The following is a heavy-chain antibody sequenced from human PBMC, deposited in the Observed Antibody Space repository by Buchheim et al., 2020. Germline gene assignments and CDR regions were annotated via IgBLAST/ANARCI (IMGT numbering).Heavy chain of an antibody. Sequence: QVQLQQWGAGLLKPSETLSLTCAVYGGSFSGYYWSWIRQPPGKGLEWIREINHSGSTNYNPSLKSRVTISVDTSKNQFSLKLSSVTAADTAVYYCARGSTPAALFQHWGQGTL. CDR1: GGSFSGYY. J-gene: IGHJ1*01. CDR2: INHSGST. V-gene: IGHV4-34*01. D-gene: IGHD2-15*01. CDR3: ARGSTPAALFQH.